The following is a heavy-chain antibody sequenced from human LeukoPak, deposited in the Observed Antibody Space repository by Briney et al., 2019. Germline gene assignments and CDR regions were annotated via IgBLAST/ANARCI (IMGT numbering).Heavy chain of an antibody. CDR2: ISAYNGNT. V-gene: IGHV1-18*04. J-gene: IGHJ6*02. CDR3: ARDPGGYSYGWTPYYYGMDV. CDR1: GYTFTGYY. D-gene: IGHD5-18*01. Sequence: GASVKVSCKTSGYTFTGYYIHWVRQAPGQGLEWMGWISAYNGNTNYAQKLQGRVTMTTDTSTSTAYMELRSLRSDDTAVYYCARDPGGYSYGWTPYYYGMDVWGQGTTVTVSS.